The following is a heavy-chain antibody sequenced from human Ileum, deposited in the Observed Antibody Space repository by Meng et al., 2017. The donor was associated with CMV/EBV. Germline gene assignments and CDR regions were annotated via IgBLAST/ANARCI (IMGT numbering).Heavy chain of an antibody. D-gene: IGHD1-26*01. CDR1: GFTFSTYW. Sequence: LSLTCAASGFTFSTYWMSWVRQAPGKGLEWVANIKQDGSEKYYVDSVKGRFTISRDNAKNSLYLQMNSLRAEDTTVYYCARHVSGTFYNPFDYWGQGTLVTVSS. J-gene: IGHJ4*02. V-gene: IGHV3-7*01. CDR2: IKQDGSEK. CDR3: ARHVSGTFYNPFDY.